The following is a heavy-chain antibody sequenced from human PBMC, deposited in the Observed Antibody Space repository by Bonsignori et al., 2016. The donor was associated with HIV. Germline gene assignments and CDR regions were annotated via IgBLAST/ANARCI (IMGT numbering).Heavy chain of an antibody. J-gene: IGHJ4*02. CDR1: GGSFSGYY. Sequence: GSLRLSCAVYGGSFSGYYWSWIRQPPGKGLEWIGSIYYSGSTYYNPSLKSRVTISVDTSKNQFSLKLSSVTAADTAVYYCARRGDYLEYYFDYWGQGTLVTVSS. V-gene: IGHV4-34*01. D-gene: IGHD4-17*01. CDR3: ARRGDYLEYYFDY. CDR2: IYYSGST.